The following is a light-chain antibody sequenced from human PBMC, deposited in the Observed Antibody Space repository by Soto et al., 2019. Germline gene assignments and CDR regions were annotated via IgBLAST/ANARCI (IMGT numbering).Light chain of an antibody. CDR1: QSVSSN. Sequence: EIVMTHSPATLSVSPGERATLSCRASQSVSSNLARYQQKPGQAPRLLIYGASTRATGIPARFSGSGSGTEFTLTISSLQSEDFAVYYCQQYNNWPPYTFGQGTKVDIK. V-gene: IGKV3-15*01. CDR2: GAS. CDR3: QQYNNWPPYT. J-gene: IGKJ1*01.